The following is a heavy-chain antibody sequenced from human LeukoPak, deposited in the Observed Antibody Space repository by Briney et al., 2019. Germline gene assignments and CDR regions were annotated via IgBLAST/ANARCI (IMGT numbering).Heavy chain of an antibody. CDR1: GYTFTSYG. D-gene: IGHD3-9*01. V-gene: IGHV1-18*01. Sequence: VASVKVSCKASGYTFTSYGISWVRQAPGQGVEWMGWISAYNGNTNYAQKLQGRVTMTTDTSTSTAYMELRSLRSDDTAVYYCARDRHYYDILTGYYNVIHSGYFDYWGQGTLVTVSS. CDR2: ISAYNGNT. J-gene: IGHJ4*02. CDR3: ARDRHYYDILTGYYNVIHSGYFDY.